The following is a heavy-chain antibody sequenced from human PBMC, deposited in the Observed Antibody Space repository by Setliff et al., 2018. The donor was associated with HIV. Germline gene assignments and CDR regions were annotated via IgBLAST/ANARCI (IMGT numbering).Heavy chain of an antibody. J-gene: IGHJ4*02. CDR2: IFHRGST. V-gene: IGHV4-38-2*02. CDR1: GYSISSGYS. Sequence: SATLSLTCTLSGYSISSGYSWGVIRQPPGKGREWIGNIFHRGSTNHNPSLKSRVTISVDTSKNQFSLKLSSVTAADTAVYYCARRSGWSKDYWGQGTLVTVSS. CDR3: ARRSGWSKDY. D-gene: IGHD6-19*01.